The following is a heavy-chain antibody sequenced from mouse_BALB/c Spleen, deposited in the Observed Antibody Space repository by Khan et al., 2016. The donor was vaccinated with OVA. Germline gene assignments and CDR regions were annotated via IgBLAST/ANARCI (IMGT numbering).Heavy chain of an antibody. CDR1: GYTFTDYY. J-gene: IGHJ1*01. CDR2: INPNNGDT. Sequence: EVQLQQSGPELVKPGASVKMSCKASGYTFTDYYMKWMKQSHGKSLEWIGDINPNNGDTFYNQKFKGKATMTVDKSSSTAYMQLNSLTSEDSAVYYCARGLFDVWGAGTMVTVSS. CDR3: ARGLFDV. V-gene: IGHV1-26*01.